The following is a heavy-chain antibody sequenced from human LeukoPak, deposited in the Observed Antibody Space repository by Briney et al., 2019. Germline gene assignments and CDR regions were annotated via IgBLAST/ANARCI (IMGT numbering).Heavy chain of an antibody. CDR1: GFTVSMSA. D-gene: IGHD2-15*01. Sequence: GGSLRLSCAAAGFTVSMSAMNWVRQAPGKWREWVSGIRAGGSTEYADSVKGRFTISRDNSKNTLFLQMNSLRAEETAVYFCAKGSDCSASFCGPDYWGQGTLVTVSS. CDR3: AKGSDCSASFCGPDY. V-gene: IGHV3-23*01. J-gene: IGHJ4*02. CDR2: IRAGGST.